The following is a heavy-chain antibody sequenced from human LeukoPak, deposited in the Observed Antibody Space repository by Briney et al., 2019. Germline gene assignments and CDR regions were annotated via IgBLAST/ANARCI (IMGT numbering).Heavy chain of an antibody. V-gene: IGHV4-39*07. Sequence: PSETLSLTCTVSGGSISSSSYCWGWIRQPPGKGLEWIGSIYYSGSTYYNPSLKSRVTISVDTSKNQFSLKLSSVTAADTAVYYCARDDYGETNFDYWGQGTLVTVSS. CDR2: IYYSGST. CDR1: GGSISSSSYC. CDR3: ARDDYGETNFDY. J-gene: IGHJ4*02. D-gene: IGHD4-17*01.